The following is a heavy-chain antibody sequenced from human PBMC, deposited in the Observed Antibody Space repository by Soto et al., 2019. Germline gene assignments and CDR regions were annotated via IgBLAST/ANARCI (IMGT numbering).Heavy chain of an antibody. J-gene: IGHJ4*02. CDR2: ISYDGSNQ. CDR1: GFIFTNYA. D-gene: IGHD2-21*01. CDR3: ARDPLFAGFLGHFDF. Sequence: QVQLVESGGGVVQPGTSLRLSCAASGFIFTNYAMHWVRQAPGKGLEWVALISYDGSNQFYGDSVKGRITISRDNSKNTGYLQMNRLRPEDTAVYYCARDPLFAGFLGHFDFWGQGILVTVSS. V-gene: IGHV3-30*04.